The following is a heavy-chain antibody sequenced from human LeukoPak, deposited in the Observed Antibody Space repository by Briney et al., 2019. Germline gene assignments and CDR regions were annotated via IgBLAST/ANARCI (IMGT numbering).Heavy chain of an antibody. CDR2: IIPILGIA. J-gene: IGHJ4*02. Sequence: SVKVSCKASGGTFSSYTISWVRQAPGQGLEWMGRIIPILGIANYAQKFQGRVTIIADKSMSTAYMELSSLRSEDTAVYYCARGGSYDSSGYYSLGGYWGQGTLVTVSS. D-gene: IGHD3-22*01. CDR1: GGTFSSYT. CDR3: ARGGSYDSSGYYSLGGY. V-gene: IGHV1-69*02.